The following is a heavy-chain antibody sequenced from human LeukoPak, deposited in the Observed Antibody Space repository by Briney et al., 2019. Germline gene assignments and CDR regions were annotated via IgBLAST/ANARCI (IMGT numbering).Heavy chain of an antibody. CDR1: GFAFGKYG. CDR2: IWHDGGKK. Sequence: GGSLRLSCAASGFAFGKYGMHWVRQAPGKGLEWVAVIWHDGGKKYYADSVKGRSIISRDNSLNTLYLQMSSLRAEDTAMYFCARDVDGNGYLGGIYWGRGTVVTVSS. CDR3: ARDVDGNGYLGGIY. J-gene: IGHJ4*02. V-gene: IGHV3-33*01. D-gene: IGHD5-24*01.